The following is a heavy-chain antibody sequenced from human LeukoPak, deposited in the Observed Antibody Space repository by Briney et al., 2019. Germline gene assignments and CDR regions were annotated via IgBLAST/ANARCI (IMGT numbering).Heavy chain of an antibody. CDR2: VHYSGST. V-gene: IGHV4-39*01. J-gene: IGHJ6*03. D-gene: IGHD5-18*01. Sequence: PSETLSLTCSVSGGSIISGTYYWAWIRQSPGKGLEWIGTVHYSGSTYYSPAPRSRVTISVDTSKNQFSLKLTSMTAADTAVYYCARLDLGGFNYGFYSYYYMDVWGKGTTVTVSS. CDR3: ARLDLGGFNYGFYSYYYMDV. CDR1: GGSIISGTYY.